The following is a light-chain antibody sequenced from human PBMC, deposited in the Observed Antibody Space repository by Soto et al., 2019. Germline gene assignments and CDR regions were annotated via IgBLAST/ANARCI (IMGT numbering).Light chain of an antibody. J-gene: IGKJ4*01. CDR1: QSVSSY. CDR3: QHRSNWPLT. CDR2: DAS. Sequence: EIVLTQSPATLSLSPGERATLSCRASQSVSSYLAWYQQKPGQAPRLLIYDASNRATGIPARFSGSGSGTDFTLTSSSLAPEDFAIYYCQHRSNWPLTFGGGTKVEIK. V-gene: IGKV3-11*01.